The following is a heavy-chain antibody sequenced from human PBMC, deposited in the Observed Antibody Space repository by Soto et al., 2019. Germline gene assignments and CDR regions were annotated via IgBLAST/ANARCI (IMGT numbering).Heavy chain of an antibody. J-gene: IGHJ4*02. CDR3: ARLQKYSSSWYIDV. Sequence: SVNVSCKASGGTFSSYAISWVRQAPGQGLEWMGGIIPIFGTANYAQKFQGRVTITADESTSTAYMELSSLRSEDTAVYYCARLQKYSSSWYIDVWGQGNQVTLSS. CDR2: IIPIFGTA. V-gene: IGHV1-69*13. CDR1: GGTFSSYA. D-gene: IGHD6-13*01.